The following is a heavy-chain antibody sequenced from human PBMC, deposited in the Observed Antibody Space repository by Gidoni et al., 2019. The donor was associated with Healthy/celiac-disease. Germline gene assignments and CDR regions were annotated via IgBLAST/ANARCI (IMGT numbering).Heavy chain of an antibody. CDR2: IYPGDSDT. V-gene: IGHV5-51*01. Sequence: EVQLVQSGAEVKQPGESLKISCQGSGYSFTSYWIGWVRQMPGKGLEWMGIIYPGDSDTRYSPSFQGQVTISADKSISTAYLQWSSLKASDTAMYYCARRAARDGYPENAFDIWGQGTMVTVSS. CDR3: ARRAARDGYPENAFDI. J-gene: IGHJ3*02. CDR1: GYSFTSYW. D-gene: IGHD5-12*01.